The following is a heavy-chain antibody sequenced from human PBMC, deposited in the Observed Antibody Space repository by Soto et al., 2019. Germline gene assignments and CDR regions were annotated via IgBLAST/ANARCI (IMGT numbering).Heavy chain of an antibody. CDR1: GLTFTNYA. CDR3: VRDHIGNRWSYFDY. J-gene: IGHJ4*02. V-gene: IGHV3-30-3*01. Sequence: GRSLRLSCAVSGLTFTNYAMHWVRLAPGKGLEWVAVISDDGSNTKYADSVKGRFTISRENSKNTMYMQMNSLRAEDTALYFCVRDHIGNRWSYFDYWGQRTLVTVSS. D-gene: IGHD2-21*01. CDR2: ISDDGSNT.